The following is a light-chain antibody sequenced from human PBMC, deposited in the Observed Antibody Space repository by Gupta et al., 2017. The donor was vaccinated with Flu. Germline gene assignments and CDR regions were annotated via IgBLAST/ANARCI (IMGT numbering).Light chain of an antibody. CDR1: HTLMTF. V-gene: IGKV1-39*01. CDR3: QQSYSAPRT. J-gene: IGKJ1*01. CDR2: SGY. Sequence: IDMTQSPPSLSASVGDTVTITCRASHTLMTFLNWYQHKPGTAPKLLIYSGYTLQSGVPSRVSGSGSGTEFTLTGSKLQPEESATYYCQQSYSAPRTFGQGTRVEVK.